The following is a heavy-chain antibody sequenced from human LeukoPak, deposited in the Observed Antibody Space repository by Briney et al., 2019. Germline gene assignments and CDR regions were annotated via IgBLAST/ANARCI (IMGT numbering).Heavy chain of an antibody. V-gene: IGHV3-23*01. CDR3: AKVGVVERATSEIDC. Sequence: GGSLRLSCAASGFTFSNYAMTWVRQAPEKGLEWVSTITDSGGRTYYADSVKGRFAISRDNSKNTLYLQMNSLRAEDTAIYYCAKVGVVERATSEIDCWGQGTLVTVSS. D-gene: IGHD1-26*01. J-gene: IGHJ4*02. CDR2: ITDSGGRT. CDR1: GFTFSNYA.